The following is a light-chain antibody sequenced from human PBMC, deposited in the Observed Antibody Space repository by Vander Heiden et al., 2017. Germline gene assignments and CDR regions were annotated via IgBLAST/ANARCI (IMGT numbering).Light chain of an antibody. CDR3: QAWDNNTVL. Sequence: SYELTQPPSMSVSPGQTANITCSGNKLRDKYAYWYQQKPGQSPILVIYRDSKRTSGIPERFSGSNSGNTATLTISGTQAMDEADYYCQAWDNNTVLFGGGTKLTVL. CDR1: KLRDKY. J-gene: IGLJ2*01. CDR2: RDS. V-gene: IGLV3-1*01.